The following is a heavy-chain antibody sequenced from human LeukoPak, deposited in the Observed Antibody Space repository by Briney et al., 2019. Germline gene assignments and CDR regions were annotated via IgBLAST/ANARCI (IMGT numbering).Heavy chain of an antibody. CDR3: VRGGRPAYHFDY. V-gene: IGHV4-59*01. CDR2: IYYSGST. Sequence: SETLSLTCTVSGGSISSYYWSWIRQPPGKGLEWIGYIYYSGSTNYNPSLKSRVTISVDTSKNQFSLKLSSETAADTAVYYCVRGGRPAYHFDYWGQGTLVTVSS. D-gene: IGHD1-14*01. CDR1: GGSISSYY. J-gene: IGHJ4*02.